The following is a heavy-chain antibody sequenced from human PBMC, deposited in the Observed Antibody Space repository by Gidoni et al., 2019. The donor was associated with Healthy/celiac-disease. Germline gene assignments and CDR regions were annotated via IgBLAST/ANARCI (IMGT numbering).Heavy chain of an antibody. D-gene: IGHD3-22*01. V-gene: IGHV1-46*01. CDR2: INPSGGSK. CDR1: GYTFTSYY. J-gene: IGHJ4*02. CDR3: ARRGLDYYDSSGYHLGY. Sequence: QVQLVQSGAEVKKPGASVKVSCKASGYTFTSYYMHWVRQAPGQGREWMGIINPSGGSKSYAKKFQGRVTMTRDTSTSTVYMELSSLRSEDTAVYYCARRGLDYYDSSGYHLGYWGQGTLVTVSS.